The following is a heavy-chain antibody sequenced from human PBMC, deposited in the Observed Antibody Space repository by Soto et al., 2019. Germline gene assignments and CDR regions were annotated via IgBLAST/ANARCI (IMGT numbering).Heavy chain of an antibody. V-gene: IGHV3-30*18. CDR3: AKDIMITFGGVIAPDY. J-gene: IGHJ4*02. CDR2: ISYDGSNK. D-gene: IGHD3-16*02. Sequence: GGSLRVSCAASGFTFSSCGMHWGRQAPGKGLEWVAVISYDGSNKYYADSVKGRFTISRDNSKNTLYLQMNSLRAEDTAVYYCAKDIMITFGGVIAPDYWGQG. CDR1: GFTFSSCG.